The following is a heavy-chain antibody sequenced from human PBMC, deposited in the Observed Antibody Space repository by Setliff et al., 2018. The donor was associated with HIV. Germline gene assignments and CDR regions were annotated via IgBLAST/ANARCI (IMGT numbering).Heavy chain of an antibody. V-gene: IGHV4-59*11. CDR2: ISYNEYT. CDR3: ARDHNSGTLHAFDL. Sequence: SSETLSLTCTVSGDPINSHYWSWIRQPPGEGLEWIGHISYNEYTNYNPSLKSRVTISLDTSKEHFSLDLYSVTAADTAVYYCARDHNSGTLHAFDLWGQGTKVTVSS. J-gene: IGHJ3*01. CDR1: GDPINSHY. D-gene: IGHD1-26*01.